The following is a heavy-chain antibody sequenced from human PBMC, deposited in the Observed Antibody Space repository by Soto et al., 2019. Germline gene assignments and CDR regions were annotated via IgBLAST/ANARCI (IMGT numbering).Heavy chain of an antibody. Sequence: QITLKESGPTLVKPTQTLTLTCTFSGFSLTASGVGVGWIRQPPRKALEWLAIIYWDDDKRYSPSLESRLNLTKDTSKNQVVLTMTNMDTVDTGTYYCAHRRGTYCGLDVWGQGATVTVS. V-gene: IGHV2-5*02. CDR1: GFSLTASGVG. D-gene: IGHD1-26*01. CDR3: AHRRGTYCGLDV. J-gene: IGHJ6*02. CDR2: IYWDDDK.